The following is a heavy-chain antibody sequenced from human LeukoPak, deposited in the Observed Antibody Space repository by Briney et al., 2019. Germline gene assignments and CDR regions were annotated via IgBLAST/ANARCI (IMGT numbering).Heavy chain of an antibody. D-gene: IGHD2-2*01. CDR1: GFTFSDSW. V-gene: IGHV3-74*01. CDR2: MYGDMSEV. J-gene: IGHJ4*02. Sequence: GGSLRLSCEVSGFTFSDSWMHWVRQTPGKGLVWVSRMYGDMSEVSYADSVKGRFTISRDNAKNSLYLQMNSLRAEDTAVYYCARAEDLVVPAASFDYWGQGTLVTVSS. CDR3: ARAEDLVVPAASFDY.